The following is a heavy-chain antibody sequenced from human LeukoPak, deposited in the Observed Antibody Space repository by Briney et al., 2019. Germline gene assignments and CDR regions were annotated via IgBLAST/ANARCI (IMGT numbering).Heavy chain of an antibody. Sequence: ASVKVSCKVSGYTLTELSMHWVRQAPGKGLEWMGGFDPEDGETIYAQKFQGRVTMTEDTSTDTAYMELRSLRSDDTAVYYCARGIVVPAAADLLDYWGQGTLVTVSS. CDR1: GYTLTELS. D-gene: IGHD2-2*01. CDR3: ARGIVVPAAADLLDY. V-gene: IGHV1-24*01. CDR2: FDPEDGET. J-gene: IGHJ4*02.